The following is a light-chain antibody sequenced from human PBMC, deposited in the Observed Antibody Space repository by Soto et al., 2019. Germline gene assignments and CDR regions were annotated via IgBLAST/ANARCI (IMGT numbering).Light chain of an antibody. CDR1: SSDIGGYNY. V-gene: IGLV2-14*01. CDR2: AVS. Sequence: QSALTQPASVSGSPGQSITISCTGTSSDIGGYNYVSWYQQYPGKAPRLLIYAVSNRPSGVSDRFSGSKSGNTASLTISGLQAEDEAHYYCCSYGGRILVIFGEGTKLTAL. J-gene: IGLJ2*01. CDR3: CSYGGRILVI.